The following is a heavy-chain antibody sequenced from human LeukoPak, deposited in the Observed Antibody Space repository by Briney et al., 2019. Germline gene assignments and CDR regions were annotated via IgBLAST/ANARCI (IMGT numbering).Heavy chain of an antibody. V-gene: IGHV5-51*01. D-gene: IGHD1/OR15-1a*01. CDR2: IYPGDSDT. CDR1: GYSFTSYW. CDR3: ARPLNNVERAFDI. J-gene: IGHJ3*02. Sequence: GESLKISCKGSGYSFTSYWIGWVRQMPGKGLEWMGIIYPGDSDTRYSPSFQGQVTISADKYISTAYLQWSSLKASDTAMYYCARPLNNVERAFDIWGQGTMVTVSS.